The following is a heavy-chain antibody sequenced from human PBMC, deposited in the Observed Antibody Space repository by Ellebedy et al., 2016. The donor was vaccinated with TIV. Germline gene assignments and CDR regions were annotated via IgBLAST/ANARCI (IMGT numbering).Heavy chain of an antibody. J-gene: IGHJ2*01. CDR1: GYTFTRYGYS. V-gene: IGHV1-3*01. D-gene: IGHD6-13*01. CDR3: ARDAHPKQLVSHWHFDL. Sequence: AASVKVSCKASGYTFTRYGYSIHWVRQAPGQSLEWMGWINAGNGDTKYSQKFRGRVTMSRDTSASTAYMELSSLRTEDTAVYFCARDAHPKQLVSHWHFDLWGRGTLVTVSS. CDR2: INAGNGDT.